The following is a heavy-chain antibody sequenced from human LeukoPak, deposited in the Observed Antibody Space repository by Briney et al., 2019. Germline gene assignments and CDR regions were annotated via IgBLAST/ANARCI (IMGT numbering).Heavy chain of an antibody. J-gene: IGHJ5*02. D-gene: IGHD6-6*01. V-gene: IGHV1-18*01. CDR3: ARVTSSGLVDH. CDR2: ISGYNGDT. CDR1: GYTFSNYG. Sequence: ASVKVSCKASGYTFSNYGLAWVRQAPGRGREWMGWISGYNGDTNYAQKLQGRVTMTTDTITTTVYMELRSLRSDDTAVYYCARVTSSGLVDHWGQGTLVTVSS.